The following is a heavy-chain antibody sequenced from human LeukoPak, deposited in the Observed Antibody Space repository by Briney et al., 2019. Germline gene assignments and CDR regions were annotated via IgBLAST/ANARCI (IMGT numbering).Heavy chain of an antibody. Sequence: PGGSLRLSCAASGFTFSSYEMNWVRQAPGKGLEWVSYISSSGSTIYYAYFVNGRFTISRNNAKNSLYLQMNSLRAEDTAVYYCARERLNSRRRGGLDYWGQGTLVTVSS. V-gene: IGHV3-48*03. J-gene: IGHJ4*02. D-gene: IGHD6-13*01. CDR2: ISSSGSTI. CDR1: GFTFSSYE. CDR3: ARERLNSRRRGGLDY.